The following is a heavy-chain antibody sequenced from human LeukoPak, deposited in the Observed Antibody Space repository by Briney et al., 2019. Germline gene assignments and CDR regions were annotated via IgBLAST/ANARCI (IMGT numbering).Heavy chain of an antibody. CDR2: IYSGGAT. J-gene: IGHJ4*02. CDR1: GITVSTNY. CDR3: ARLHYDVLTGPFDY. D-gene: IGHD3-9*01. Sequence: PGGSLRLSCAASGITVSTNYMSWVRQAPGTGLEWVSIIYSGGATFYADSVKGRFTISRENSKNTLWLQMNSLRAEDTAVYYCARLHYDVLTGPFDYWGQGTLVTVSS. V-gene: IGHV3-66*04.